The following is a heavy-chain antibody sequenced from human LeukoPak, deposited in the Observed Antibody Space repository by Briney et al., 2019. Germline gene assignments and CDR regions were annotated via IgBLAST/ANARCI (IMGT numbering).Heavy chain of an antibody. CDR3: AKDLGRGSGSYYYYYYYMDV. D-gene: IGHD3-10*01. CDR1: GFTFSSYA. J-gene: IGHJ6*03. Sequence: GGSLRLSCAASGFTFSSYAMSWVRQAPGKGLEWVSAISGSGGSTYYADSVKGRFTISRDNSKNTLYLQMNSLRAEDTAVYYCAKDLGRGSGSYYYYYYYMDVWGKGTTVTVSS. CDR2: ISGSGGST. V-gene: IGHV3-23*01.